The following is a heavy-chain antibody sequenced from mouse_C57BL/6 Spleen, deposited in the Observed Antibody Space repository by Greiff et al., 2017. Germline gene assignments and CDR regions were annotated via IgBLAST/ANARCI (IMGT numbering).Heavy chain of an antibody. D-gene: IGHD1-1*01. CDR1: GFTFSSYA. CDR2: ISDGGSYT. CDR3: AGDRGTAVVALDY. Sequence: EVKLVESGGGLVKPGGSLKLSCAASGFTFSSYAMSWVRQTPEKRLEWVATISDGGSYTYYPDNVKGRFTISRDNAKNNLYLQMSHLKSEDTAMYYCAGDRGTAVVALDYWGQGTTLTVSS. V-gene: IGHV5-4*03. J-gene: IGHJ2*01.